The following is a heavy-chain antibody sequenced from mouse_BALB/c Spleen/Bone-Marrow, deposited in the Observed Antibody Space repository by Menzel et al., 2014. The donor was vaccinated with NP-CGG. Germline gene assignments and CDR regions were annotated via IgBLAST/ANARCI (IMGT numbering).Heavy chain of an antibody. CDR2: IYPGDGDT. J-gene: IGHJ2*01. CDR3: ARGNGNYGFDY. V-gene: IGHV1-87*01. D-gene: IGHD2-1*01. CDR1: GYTFTSYW. Sequence: SGAELARPGASVKLSCKASGYTFTSYWMQWVKQRPGQGLEWIGAIYPGDGDTRYTQKFKGKATLTADKSSSTAYMQLSSLASEDSAVYYCARGNGNYGFDYWGQGTTLTVSS.